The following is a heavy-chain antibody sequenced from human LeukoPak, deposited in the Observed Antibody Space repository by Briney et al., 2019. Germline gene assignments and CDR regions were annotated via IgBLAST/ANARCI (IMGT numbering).Heavy chain of an antibody. V-gene: IGHV3-53*01. J-gene: IGHJ4*02. CDR3: AKSSYYDSSGYYREYYFDY. CDR2: TYADGYT. Sequence: QPGGSLRLSCAASGFTVSSSYMTWVRQAPGKGLEWVSITYADGYTFYADSVKGRFTISRDNTKNTLYLQMNSLRAEDTAIYYCAKSSYYDSSGYYREYYFDYWGQGTLVTVSS. D-gene: IGHD3-22*01. CDR1: GFTVSSSY.